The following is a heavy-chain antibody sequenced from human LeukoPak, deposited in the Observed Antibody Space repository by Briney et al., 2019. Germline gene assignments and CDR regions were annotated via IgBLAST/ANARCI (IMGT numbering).Heavy chain of an antibody. CDR3: ARDRSWAAAGIWFDP. J-gene: IGHJ5*02. Sequence: GGSLRLSCAASGFTFSDYYMSWIRQAPGKGLEWVSYISSSSSYTNYADSVKGRFTISRDNAKNSLYLQMNSLRAEDTAVYYCARDRSWAAAGIWFDPWGQGTLVTVSS. CDR1: GFTFSDYY. D-gene: IGHD6-13*01. CDR2: ISSSSSYT. V-gene: IGHV3-11*06.